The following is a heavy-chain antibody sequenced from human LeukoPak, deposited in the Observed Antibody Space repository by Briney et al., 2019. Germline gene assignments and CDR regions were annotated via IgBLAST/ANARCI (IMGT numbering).Heavy chain of an antibody. Sequence: TGGSLRLSCAASGFTFSNYAMHWVRQAPGKGLEWLAYIRYDGSSKYYADFVKGRFTISRDYSKNTLYLHMNSLRAEDTAVYYCAREGRRYDILTGYYGVSAFDIWGQGTMVTVSS. V-gene: IGHV3-30*02. CDR2: IRYDGSSK. J-gene: IGHJ3*02. CDR3: AREGRRYDILTGYYGVSAFDI. D-gene: IGHD3-9*01. CDR1: GFTFSNYA.